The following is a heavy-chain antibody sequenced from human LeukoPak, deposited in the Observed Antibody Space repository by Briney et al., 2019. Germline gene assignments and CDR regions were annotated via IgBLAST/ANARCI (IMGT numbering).Heavy chain of an antibody. CDR3: ARERPREDTFDI. CDR1: GFTFSSYE. J-gene: IGHJ3*02. Sequence: QPGGSLRLSCAASGFTFSSYEMNWVRQAPGKGLGWVSFISSSGNTIYYADSVKGRFIISRDNAKNSLYLQMNSLRTEDTAVYYCARERPREDTFDIWGQGTMVTVSS. CDR2: ISSSGNTI. D-gene: IGHD1-1*01. V-gene: IGHV3-48*03.